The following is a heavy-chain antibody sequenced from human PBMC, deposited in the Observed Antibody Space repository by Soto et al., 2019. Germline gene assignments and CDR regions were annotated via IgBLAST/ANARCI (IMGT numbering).Heavy chain of an antibody. CDR2: IYYIGST. J-gene: IGHJ4*02. D-gene: IGHD5-18*01. V-gene: IGHV4-59*01. CDR1: GGSISSYY. Sequence: ETLSLTCTVSGGSISSYYWSLIRQPPGKGLEWIGYIYYIGSTNYNPSLNSRVTISVDTSKNQFSLKLSSVTAADTAVYYCARGGTAMVRAEPTIDYWGQGTLVTVSS. CDR3: ARGGTAMVRAEPTIDY.